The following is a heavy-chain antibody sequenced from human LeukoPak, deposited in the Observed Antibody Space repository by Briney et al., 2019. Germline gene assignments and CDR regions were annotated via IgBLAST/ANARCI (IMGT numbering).Heavy chain of an antibody. Sequence: GESLKISCKGSGYRFTSYWIGWVRQMPGKGLEWMGIIYPGDSDTRYSPSFQGQVTISADRSINTAYLQWSSLKASDTAMYYCARRRAVSGLPDAFDIWGQGTMVTVSS. CDR3: ARRRAVSGLPDAFDI. V-gene: IGHV5-51*01. CDR2: IYPGDSDT. D-gene: IGHD6-19*01. CDR1: GYRFTSYW. J-gene: IGHJ3*02.